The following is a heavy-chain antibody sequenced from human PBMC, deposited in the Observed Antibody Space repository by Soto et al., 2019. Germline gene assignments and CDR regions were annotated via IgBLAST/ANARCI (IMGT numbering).Heavy chain of an antibody. D-gene: IGHD2-15*01. CDR3: ARWVEVSLDYFDS. CDR2: VFHSGRT. V-gene: IGHV4-59*12. J-gene: IGHJ4*02. CDR1: GGSINSYY. Sequence: SETLSLTCTVSGGSINSYYWSWIRQPPGKGLEWIGHVFHSGRTYYNPSLSGRVSILVDTSMNQFSLNLNSVTAADTAVYYCARWVEVSLDYFDSWGQGTPVTVSS.